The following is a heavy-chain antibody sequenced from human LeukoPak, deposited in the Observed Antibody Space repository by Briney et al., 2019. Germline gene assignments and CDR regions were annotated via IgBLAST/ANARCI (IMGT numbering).Heavy chain of an antibody. Sequence: GGSLRPSCAASGYTFSSYWMHWVRQTPGKGLVWVSRINSDGSGTRYADSVKGRFTISRDNAKNTLYLQMNSLRADDTAVYYCAREVSGDPWYNWFDPWGQGTLVTVSS. J-gene: IGHJ5*02. CDR1: GYTFSSYW. CDR3: AREVSGDPWYNWFDP. D-gene: IGHD4-17*01. CDR2: INSDGSGT. V-gene: IGHV3-74*01.